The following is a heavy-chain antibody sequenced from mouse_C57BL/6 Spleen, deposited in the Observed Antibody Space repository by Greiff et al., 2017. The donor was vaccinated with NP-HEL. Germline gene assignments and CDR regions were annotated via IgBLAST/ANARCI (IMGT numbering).Heavy chain of an antibody. CDR3: ARVDY. CDR2: INPNNGGT. CDR1: GYTFTDYY. J-gene: IGHJ2*01. Sequence: EVQLQQSGPELVKPGASVKISCKASGYTFTDYYMNWVRQSHGKSLEWIGDINPNNGGTNYNQKFKGKATLTVDKSSSTAYMELRSLTSENSAVYFCARVDYWGQGTTLTVSS. V-gene: IGHV1-26*01.